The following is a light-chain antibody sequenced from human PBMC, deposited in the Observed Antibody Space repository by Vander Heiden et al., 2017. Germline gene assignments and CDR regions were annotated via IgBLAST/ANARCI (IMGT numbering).Light chain of an antibody. CDR1: QSISSY. CDR2: AAS. CDR3: QQRT. V-gene: IGKV1-39*01. J-gene: IGKJ1*01. Sequence: DIQMTQSPPSLSASVGDSVPITGRASQSISSYLNWYHQKPGKAPKLLIYAASSLQSGVPSRFSGSGSGTDFTLTISSLQPEDFATYYCQQRTFGQGTKVEIK.